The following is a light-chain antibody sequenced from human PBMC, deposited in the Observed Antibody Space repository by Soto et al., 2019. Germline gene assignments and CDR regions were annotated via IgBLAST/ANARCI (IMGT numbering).Light chain of an antibody. CDR3: QHYGNSPYT. J-gene: IGKJ2*01. CDR2: DAF. V-gene: IGKV3-11*01. Sequence: EIVLTQSPATLSLSPGERATLSCRASQSVRSYLAWYQQKPGQTPRLLIYDAFNRATGIPARFSGSGSGTEFTLTISRLESEDFAVYYCQHYGNSPYTFGQGTKLEI. CDR1: QSVRSY.